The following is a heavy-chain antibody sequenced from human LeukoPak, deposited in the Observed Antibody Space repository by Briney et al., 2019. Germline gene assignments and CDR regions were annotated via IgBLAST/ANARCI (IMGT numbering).Heavy chain of an antibody. CDR1: GFTFSDYY. V-gene: IGHV3-23*01. Sequence: GGSLRLSCAASGFTFSDYYMSWIRQAPGKGLEWVSTVSGNGGITYYADSMKGRFTISRDNSKNTLFLQMNSLRGEDTAVYYCAKDPVYGSGQSHPSDYWGQGTLVTVSS. CDR2: VSGNGGIT. J-gene: IGHJ4*02. D-gene: IGHD3-3*01. CDR3: AKDPVYGSGQSHPSDY.